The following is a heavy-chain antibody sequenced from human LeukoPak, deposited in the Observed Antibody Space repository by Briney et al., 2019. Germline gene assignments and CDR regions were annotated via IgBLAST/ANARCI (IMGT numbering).Heavy chain of an antibody. V-gene: IGHV1-18*01. CDR2: ISACNGNT. CDR3: ARDGGNGIRAGLRWFAP. CDR1: GYTFTSYG. J-gene: IGHJ5*02. D-gene: IGHD4-23*01. Sequence: ASVKVSCKASGYTFTSYGNSWVRQAHGQGLEWMGWISACNGNTNYAQKLQGRVTMTTDTSTSTAYMELRSLRSDDTAVYYCARDGGNGIRAGLRWFAPWGQGTLVTVSS.